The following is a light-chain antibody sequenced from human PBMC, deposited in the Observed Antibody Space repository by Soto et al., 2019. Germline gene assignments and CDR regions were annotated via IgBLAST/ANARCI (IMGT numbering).Light chain of an antibody. Sequence: DIQLTQSPSFLSASVGDRVTITCRASQSIFNWLAWYQQKPGKAPKILIYKASSLESGVPSRFSGSGSGTEFTLTISSLQPDDFATYYCQQYNGYRWTFGQGTKVDIK. J-gene: IGKJ1*01. CDR3: QQYNGYRWT. CDR1: QSIFNW. V-gene: IGKV1-5*03. CDR2: KAS.